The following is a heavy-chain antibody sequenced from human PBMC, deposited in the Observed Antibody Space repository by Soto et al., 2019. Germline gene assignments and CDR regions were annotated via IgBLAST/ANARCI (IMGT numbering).Heavy chain of an antibody. CDR3: ATSFRYFDN. J-gene: IGHJ4*02. CDR1: GFTPTTTP. V-gene: IGHV3-23*01. D-gene: IGHD3-9*01. CDR2: ISGTASRT. Sequence: GVSLRLSCAGSGFTPTTTPLIWVRQPPGKGLEWVTTISGTASRTYYVDSVKGRFFISRDNSKNTVTLQMNNLTVDDTAVYYCATSFRYFDNWGQGTRVTVSS.